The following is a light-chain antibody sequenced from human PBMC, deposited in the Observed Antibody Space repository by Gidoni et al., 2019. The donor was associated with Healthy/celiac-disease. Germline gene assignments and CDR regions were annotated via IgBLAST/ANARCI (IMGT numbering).Light chain of an antibody. Sequence: AIRMTQSPSSFSASTGDRVTITCRASQGISSYLAWYQQKPGKAPKLLIYAASTLQSGGPSRFSGSGSGTDFTLTISCLQSEDFATYYCQQYYSYPLTFXPXTKVDIK. J-gene: IGKJ3*01. CDR3: QQYYSYPLT. CDR1: QGISSY. V-gene: IGKV1-8*01. CDR2: AAS.